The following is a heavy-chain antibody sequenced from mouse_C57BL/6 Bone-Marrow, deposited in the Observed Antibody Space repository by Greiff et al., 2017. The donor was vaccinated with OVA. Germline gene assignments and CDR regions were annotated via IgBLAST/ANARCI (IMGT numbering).Heavy chain of an antibody. CDR3: ARLGNWYFDV. V-gene: IGHV1-54*01. CDR2: INPGSGGT. J-gene: IGHJ1*03. CDR1: GYAFTNYL. Sequence: QVQLQQSGAELVRPGTSVKVSCKASGYAFTNYLIEWVKQRPGQGLEWIGVINPGSGGTNYNEKFKGKATLTADKSSSTAYMQLSSLTSEDSAVYVCARLGNWYFDVWGTGTTVTVSS. D-gene: IGHD3-3*01.